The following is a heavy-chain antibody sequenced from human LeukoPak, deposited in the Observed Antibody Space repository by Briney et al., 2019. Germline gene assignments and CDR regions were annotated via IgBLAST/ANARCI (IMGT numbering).Heavy chain of an antibody. CDR2: ISGSSDST. CDR3: AKDRSTRDGGIDY. CDR1: GFTFSNYA. D-gene: IGHD3-16*01. J-gene: IGHJ4*02. Sequence: GGSLRLSCAASGFTFSNYAMNWVRQAPGKGLEWVSAISGSSDSTYYVDSVKGRFTISRDNPKNTLYLQMNSLRAEDTAVYYCAKDRSTRDGGIDYWGQGPLVTVSS. V-gene: IGHV3-23*01.